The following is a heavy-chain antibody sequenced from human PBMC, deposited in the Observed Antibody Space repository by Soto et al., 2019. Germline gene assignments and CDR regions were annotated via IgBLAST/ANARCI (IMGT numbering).Heavy chain of an antibody. CDR2: TNQDGSEK. CDR3: SGGVGDAF. V-gene: IGHV3-7*04. J-gene: IGHJ1*01. D-gene: IGHD1-26*01. Sequence: EVPLVESGGGSVRPGGSLRLSCAISESSVRRDWMNWVRQAPGKGLEWVAHTNQDGSEKYYVDSVKGRFTISRDNAKNSLYLQLNNLRVEDMAIYYCSGGVGDAFWGQGTLVTVSS. CDR1: ESSVRRDW.